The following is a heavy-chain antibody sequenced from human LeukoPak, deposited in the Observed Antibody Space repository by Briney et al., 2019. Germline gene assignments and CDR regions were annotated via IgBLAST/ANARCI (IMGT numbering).Heavy chain of an antibody. CDR3: ARDTFDSSGTDY. D-gene: IGHD3-22*01. V-gene: IGHV1-69*13. CDR2: IIPIFGTA. J-gene: IGHJ4*02. CDR1: GGTFISYA. Sequence: AVKVSCKASGGTFISYAIRWVRQAPGQGREWMGGIIPIFGTANYAQKFQGRVTITADESTSTAYLELSSLRSEDTAVYYCARDTFDSSGTDYWGQGTLVTVSS.